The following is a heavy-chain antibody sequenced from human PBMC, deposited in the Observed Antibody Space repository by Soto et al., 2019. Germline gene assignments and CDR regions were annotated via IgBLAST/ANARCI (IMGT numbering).Heavy chain of an antibody. J-gene: IGHJ3*02. CDR3: AAENSDCSSTSCYKLAFDI. CDR1: GFTFTSSA. CDR2: IVVGSGNT. D-gene: IGHD2-2*02. Sequence: SVKVSCKASGFTFTSSAVQWVRQARGQRLEWIGWIVVGSGNTNYAQKFQERVTITRDMSTSTAYMGLSSLRSEDTAVYYCAAENSDCSSTSCYKLAFDIWGQGTMVTVSS. V-gene: IGHV1-58*01.